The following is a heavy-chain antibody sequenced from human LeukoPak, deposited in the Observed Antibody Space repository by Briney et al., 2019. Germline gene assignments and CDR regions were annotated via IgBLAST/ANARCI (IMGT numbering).Heavy chain of an antibody. CDR3: ARGWEGYMDV. Sequence: ASVKVSCKASGHTFITYAIHWVRQAPGQRLEWMGWSNAGNVNTKYSQEFQGRVTFTRDTSASTAYMKLSSLRSEDTAVYYCARGWEGYMDVWGQGTTVTVSS. CDR1: GHTFITYA. CDR2: SNAGNVNT. D-gene: IGHD1-26*01. J-gene: IGHJ6*02. V-gene: IGHV1-3*02.